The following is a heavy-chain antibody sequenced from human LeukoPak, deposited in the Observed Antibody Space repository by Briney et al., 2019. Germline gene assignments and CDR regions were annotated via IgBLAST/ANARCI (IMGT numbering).Heavy chain of an antibody. J-gene: IGHJ4*02. CDR1: GYTFTGYY. CDR2: INPNSGGT. CDR3: ARVDYYDSSGDYYGIDY. D-gene: IGHD3-22*01. V-gene: IGHV1-2*02. Sequence: GASVTVSCMASGYTFTGYYMHWVRQAPGQGLEWMGWINPNSGGTNYAQKLQGRVTMTRDTSISTDYMELSRLRSDDTAVYYCARVDYYDSSGDYYGIDYWGQGTLVTVSS.